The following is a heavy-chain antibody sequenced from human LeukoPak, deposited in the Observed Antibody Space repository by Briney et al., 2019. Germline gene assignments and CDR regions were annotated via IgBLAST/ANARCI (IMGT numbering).Heavy chain of an antibody. V-gene: IGHV3-30*03. CDR2: ISYDGSNK. CDR3: AGNEGMNGHWYFHL. CDR1: GFTFSSYG. J-gene: IGHJ2*01. Sequence: GGSLRLSCAASGFTFSSYGMHWVRQAPGKGLEWVAVISYDGSNKYYADSVKGRFTISRDNSKNTVFLQLNSLRDEDTALYYCAGNEGMNGHWYFHLWGRGTLVTISS. D-gene: IGHD6-13*01.